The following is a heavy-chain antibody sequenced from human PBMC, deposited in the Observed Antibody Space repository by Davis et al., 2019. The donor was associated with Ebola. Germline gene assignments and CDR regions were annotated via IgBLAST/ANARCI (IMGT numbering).Heavy chain of an antibody. J-gene: IGHJ4*02. CDR3: TTWWQLVDY. D-gene: IGHD2-15*01. CDR1: GFTFSGSA. V-gene: IGHV3-73*01. Sequence: GGSLRLSCAASGFTFSGSAMHWVRQASGKGLEWVGRIRSKANSYATAYAASVKGRFTISRDDSKNTAYLQMNSLKTEDTAVYYCTTWWQLVDYWGQGTLVTVSS. CDR2: IRSKANSYAT.